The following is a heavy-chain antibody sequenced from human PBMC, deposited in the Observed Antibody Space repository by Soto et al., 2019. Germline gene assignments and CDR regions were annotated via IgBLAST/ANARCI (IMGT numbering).Heavy chain of an antibody. Sequence: QLQLQESGPGLVKPSETLSLTCSVSGGSISSSSYYWGWIRQAAGEGLEWIGSMYYSGNTYYNPSLKSRVTISVDTSKNQFSLKLSSVTAADTAVYFCATSNLRYYYGMDIWGHGTTVTVSS. V-gene: IGHV4-39*01. CDR1: GGSISSSSYY. CDR3: ATSNLRYYYGMDI. D-gene: IGHD3-10*01. J-gene: IGHJ6*02. CDR2: MYYSGNT.